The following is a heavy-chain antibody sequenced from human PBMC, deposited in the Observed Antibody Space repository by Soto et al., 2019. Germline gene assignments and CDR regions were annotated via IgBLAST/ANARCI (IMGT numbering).Heavy chain of an antibody. CDR1: GGSIRSYY. CDR2: IYFIGTT. Sequence: PSETLSLTCTVSGGSIRSYYWTWIRQPPGKELEWIGYIYFIGTTNYNPSLKSRVTMSIDTSKNQFSLNLNSVTAADTAIYYCARRGASYYYGLDVWGQGTTVTVSS. V-gene: IGHV4-59*01. CDR3: ARRGASYYYGLDV. J-gene: IGHJ6*02. D-gene: IGHD3-16*01.